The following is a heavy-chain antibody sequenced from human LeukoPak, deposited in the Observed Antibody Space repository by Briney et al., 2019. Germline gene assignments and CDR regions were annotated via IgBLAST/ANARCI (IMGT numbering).Heavy chain of an antibody. Sequence: GSLRLSCAASGFTVSTNYMTWVRQAPGKGLEWVSVIYSGGTTYYADFVKGRFTISRDNSRNTLYLQMDSLRADDTAMYYCARMGNSAFDFRGQGTMVTVSS. V-gene: IGHV3-53*01. CDR3: ARMGNSAFDF. D-gene: IGHD2/OR15-2a*01. J-gene: IGHJ3*01. CDR2: IYSGGTT. CDR1: GFTVSTNY.